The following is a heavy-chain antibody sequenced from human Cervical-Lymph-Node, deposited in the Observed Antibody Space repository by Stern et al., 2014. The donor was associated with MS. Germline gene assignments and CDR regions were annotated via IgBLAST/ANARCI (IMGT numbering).Heavy chain of an antibody. V-gene: IGHV2-5*01. CDR3: AHDGTRSRYGMDV. Sequence: QITLKESGPTLVKPTQTLTLTCTVSGLSLSASEVAVGWIRQPPGRALEWLALLYWNDDKYYSPSLRSRLSITKDTSENQVVLTMTNMDPVDTGTYYCAHDGTRSRYGMDVWGQGTTVIVSS. D-gene: IGHD1-14*01. CDR1: GLSLSASEVA. J-gene: IGHJ6*02. CDR2: LYWNDDK.